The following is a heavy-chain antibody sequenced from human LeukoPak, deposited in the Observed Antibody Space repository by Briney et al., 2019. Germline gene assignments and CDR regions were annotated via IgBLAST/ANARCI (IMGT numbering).Heavy chain of an antibody. CDR3: AKGRADYYYYMDV. Sequence: GGSLRLSCAASGFTFSTYAMSWVRQAPGKGLEWVAVIWYDGSNKYYADSVKGRFTISRDNFKNTLYLQMNSLRAEDTAVYYCAKGRADYYYYMDVWGKGTTVTVSS. J-gene: IGHJ6*03. CDR1: GFTFSTYA. V-gene: IGHV3-33*06. CDR2: IWYDGSNK.